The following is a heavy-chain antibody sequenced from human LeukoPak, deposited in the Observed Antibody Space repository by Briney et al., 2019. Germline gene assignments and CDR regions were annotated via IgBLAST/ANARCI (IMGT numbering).Heavy chain of an antibody. V-gene: IGHV3-30*02. Sequence: GGSLRLSCAASGFTFSSYGIHWVRQAPGKGLEWVAFIRYDGSNKYYADSVKGRFTISRDNSKNTLYLQMNSLRAEDTAVYYCAHLYVWGSYXXXXDXXGQGXXVTV. CDR2: IRYDGSNK. D-gene: IGHD3-16*02. CDR1: GFTFSSYG. J-gene: IGHJ4*02. CDR3: AHLYVWGSYXXXXDX.